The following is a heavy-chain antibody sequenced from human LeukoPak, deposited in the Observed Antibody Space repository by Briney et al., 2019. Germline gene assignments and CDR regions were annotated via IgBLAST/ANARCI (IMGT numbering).Heavy chain of an antibody. J-gene: IGHJ4*02. Sequence: PSETLSLTCTVSGGSISVSSHYWGWIRQPPGKGLEWIGEINHSGSTNYNPSLKSRVTISVDTSKNQFSLKLSSVTAADTAVYYCARHAGGSDYWGQGTLVTVSS. D-gene: IGHD3-10*01. CDR3: ARHAGGSDY. CDR1: GGSISVSSHY. CDR2: INHSGST. V-gene: IGHV4-39*01.